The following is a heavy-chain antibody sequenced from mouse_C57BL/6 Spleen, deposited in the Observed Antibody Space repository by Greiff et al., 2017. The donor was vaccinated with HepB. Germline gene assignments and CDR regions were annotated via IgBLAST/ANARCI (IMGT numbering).Heavy chain of an antibody. D-gene: IGHD1-1*01. CDR3: ARNPDYYGNAMDY. Sequence: EVQLVESGGGLVMPGGSLKLSCAASGFTFSSYAMSWVRQTPEKRLEWVATISDGGSYTYYPDNVKGRFTISRDNAKNNLYLQMSHLKTEDTAMYYYARNPDYYGNAMDYWGQGTSVTVSS. V-gene: IGHV5-4*01. CDR2: ISDGGSYT. J-gene: IGHJ4*01. CDR1: GFTFSSYA.